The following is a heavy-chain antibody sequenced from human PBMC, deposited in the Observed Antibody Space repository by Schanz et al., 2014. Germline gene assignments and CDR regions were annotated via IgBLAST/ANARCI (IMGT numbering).Heavy chain of an antibody. CDR1: GFSLDIFA. Sequence: EVQLVESGGGWVQPGGSLRLSCATSGFSLDIFAVSWVRQAPGKGLEWVSSISGDHRNTFYADSVKGRFTISRDNSKNTLYLQMNSLRAEDTAVYYCAKDAENTAMITDYFDYWGQGTLLTVSS. V-gene: IGHV3-23*04. J-gene: IGHJ4*02. CDR2: ISGDHRNT. CDR3: AKDAENTAMITDYFDY. D-gene: IGHD5-18*01.